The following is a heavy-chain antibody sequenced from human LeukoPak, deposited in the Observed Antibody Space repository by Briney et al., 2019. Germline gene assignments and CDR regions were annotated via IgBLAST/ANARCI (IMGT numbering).Heavy chain of an antibody. J-gene: IGHJ6*02. V-gene: IGHV1-2*02. CDR3: ARTSHYYYGMDV. D-gene: IGHD2-2*01. Sequence: EASVRVSFTASGCTFTGYYMHWVRQAPGQGLGWVGWINTNSGGTNYAQKFHGRLTMTRDTSISAAYMELSRLRSDNTAVYYCARTSHYYYGMDVWGQGTTVTVSS. CDR2: INTNSGGT. CDR1: GCTFTGYY.